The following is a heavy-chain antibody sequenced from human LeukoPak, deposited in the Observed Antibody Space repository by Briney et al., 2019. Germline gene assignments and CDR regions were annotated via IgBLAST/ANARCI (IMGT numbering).Heavy chain of an antibody. CDR2: INHSGIT. J-gene: IGHJ4*02. CDR3: ARPSGGFFFDY. V-gene: IGHV4-34*01. Sequence: SETLSLTCAVYGGSFSGYYWTWIRQSPGKGLEWIGEINHSGITNYNPSLKSRITISVDTSKNQFSLKLTSVTAADSAVYYCARPSGGFFFDYWGRGTLVTVSS. CDR1: GGSFSGYY. D-gene: IGHD2-15*01.